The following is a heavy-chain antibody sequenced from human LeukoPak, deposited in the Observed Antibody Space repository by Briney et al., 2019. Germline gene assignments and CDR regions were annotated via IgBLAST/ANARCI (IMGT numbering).Heavy chain of an antibody. CDR1: GYSISSGYY. Sequence: SETLSLTCTVSGYSISSGYYWGWIRQPPGKGLAWIGSIYHSGSTYYNPSLKSRVTISVDTYKHQSSLKLSSVTAADTAVYYCARDLAGIAVAGTAIYWGQGTLVTVSS. J-gene: IGHJ4*02. CDR2: IYHSGST. D-gene: IGHD6-19*01. CDR3: ARDLAGIAVAGTAIY. V-gene: IGHV4-38-2*02.